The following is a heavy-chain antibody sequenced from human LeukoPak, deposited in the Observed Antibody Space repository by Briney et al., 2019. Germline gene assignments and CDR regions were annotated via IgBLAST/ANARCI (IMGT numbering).Heavy chain of an antibody. V-gene: IGHV3-23*01. CDR1: GFTFSNAW. Sequence: GGSLRLSCAASGFTFSNAWMSWVRQAPGKGLQWLSVVSGSGGDTYYADSVKGRFTISRDNSKNTFYLQMDSLRAEDTAVYYCASQYGSGNGDYFDYWGQGTLVTVSS. CDR3: ASQYGSGNGDYFDY. D-gene: IGHD3-10*01. CDR2: VSGSGGDT. J-gene: IGHJ4*02.